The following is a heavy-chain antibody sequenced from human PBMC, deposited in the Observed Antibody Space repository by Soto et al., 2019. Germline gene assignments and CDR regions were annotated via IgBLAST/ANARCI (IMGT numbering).Heavy chain of an antibody. CDR1: GGSISSSNW. CDR2: IYHSGST. Sequence: SETLSLTCAVSGGSISSSNWWSWVRQPPGKGLEWIGEIYHSGSTNYNPSLKSRVTISVDKSKNQSSLKLSSVTAADTAVYYCAREQAYPAPFDPWGQGTLVTVPS. CDR3: AREQAYPAPFDP. J-gene: IGHJ5*02. V-gene: IGHV4-4*02. D-gene: IGHD2-2*01.